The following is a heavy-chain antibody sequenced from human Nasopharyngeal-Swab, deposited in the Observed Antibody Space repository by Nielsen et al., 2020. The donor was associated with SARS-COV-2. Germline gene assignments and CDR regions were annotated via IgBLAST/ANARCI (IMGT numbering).Heavy chain of an antibody. V-gene: IGHV3-33*01. D-gene: IGHD2-21*01. Sequence: VRQAPGKGLEWVAVIWHDGSDQRYAESVKGRFTISRDNAKNSLYLQMNSLRAEDTAVYYCAREMGEFDYWGQGTLVTVSS. CDR3: AREMGEFDY. J-gene: IGHJ4*02. CDR2: IWHDGSDQ.